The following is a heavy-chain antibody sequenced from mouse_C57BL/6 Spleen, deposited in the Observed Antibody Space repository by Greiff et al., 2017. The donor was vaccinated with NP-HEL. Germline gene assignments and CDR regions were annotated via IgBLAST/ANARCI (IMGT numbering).Heavy chain of an antibody. CDR3: ARDYGSFSGNAMGY. Sequence: EVKLQESGGGLVKPGGSLKLSCAASGFTFSSYAMSWVSQTPEKGLEWVATISDGGSCTYYPDNVKGRFPISRDNAKNNLYLQSSHLKSEDTARYYFARDYGSFSGNAMGYWGQGTSVTVSS. CDR2: ISDGGSCT. V-gene: IGHV5-4*01. CDR1: GFTFSSYA. J-gene: IGHJ4*01. D-gene: IGHD1-1*01.